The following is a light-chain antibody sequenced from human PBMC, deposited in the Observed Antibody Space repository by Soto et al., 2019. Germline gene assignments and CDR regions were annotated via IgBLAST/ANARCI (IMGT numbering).Light chain of an antibody. CDR2: DVS. V-gene: IGLV2-11*01. CDR3: CSYAGSYTLL. J-gene: IGLJ2*01. Sequence: QSALTQPRSVSGSPGQSVTISCTGTSSDVGSYSYVSWYQQYPDKAPKLMIYDVSERPSGVPDRFSGSKSGNTASLTISGLQAEDEADYYCCSYAGSYTLLFGGGTKLTVL. CDR1: SSDVGSYSY.